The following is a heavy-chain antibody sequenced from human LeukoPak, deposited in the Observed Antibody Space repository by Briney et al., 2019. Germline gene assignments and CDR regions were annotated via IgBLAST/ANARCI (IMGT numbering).Heavy chain of an antibody. CDR1: GGSFSGYY. CDR3: ARGGPLVYCSGGSCYSLDY. Sequence: SETLSLTCAVYGGSFSGYYWSWIRQPPGKGLEWIGEINHSGSTNYNPPLKSRVTISVDTSKNQFSLKLSSVTAADTAVHYCARGGPLVYCSGGSCYSLDYWGQGTLVTVSS. J-gene: IGHJ4*02. CDR2: INHSGST. D-gene: IGHD2-15*01. V-gene: IGHV4-34*01.